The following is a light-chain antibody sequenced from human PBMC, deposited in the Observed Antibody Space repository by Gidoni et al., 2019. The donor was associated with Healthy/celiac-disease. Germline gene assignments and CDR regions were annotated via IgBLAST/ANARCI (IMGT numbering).Light chain of an antibody. V-gene: IGKV1-33*01. J-gene: IGKJ4*01. Sequence: DFQMTQSPSSLSASVGDRVTITCQASQDISNYLNWYQQKSGKAPKLLIYDASNLETGDPSRFSGSGSGTDFTFTISSLQPEDIATYYCQQYDNLPLTFGGGTKVEIK. CDR3: QQYDNLPLT. CDR2: DAS. CDR1: QDISNY.